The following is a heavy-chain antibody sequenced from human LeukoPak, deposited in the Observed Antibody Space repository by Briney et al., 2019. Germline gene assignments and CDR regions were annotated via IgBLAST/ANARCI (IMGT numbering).Heavy chain of an antibody. J-gene: IGHJ4*02. D-gene: IGHD5-18*01. CDR1: GFTFSSYW. Sequence: PGGSLRLSCAASGFTFSSYWMHWVRQAPGKGLVWVSRINTDGSSTSYADSVKGRFTISRDNSKNTLYLQMNSLRAEDTAVYYCAKDAGDTAMDGRVDYWGQGTLVTVSS. CDR3: AKDAGDTAMDGRVDY. CDR2: INTDGSST. V-gene: IGHV3-74*01.